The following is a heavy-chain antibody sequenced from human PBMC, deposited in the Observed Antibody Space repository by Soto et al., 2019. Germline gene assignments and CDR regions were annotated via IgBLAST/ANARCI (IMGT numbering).Heavy chain of an antibody. Sequence: ASVKVSCKAPGDTFTSYYLNWVRQAPGQGLEWNGVINPHGGSTKYAQKFQGRVTMTRDTYRSTVYMELRSLRSDDTAIYYCARSSGGNFGIIIEGSNWFDPWGQGTLVTVSS. V-gene: IGHV1-46*01. CDR3: ARSSGGNFGIIIEGSNWFDP. CDR2: INPHGGST. CDR1: GDTFTSYY. D-gene: IGHD3-3*01. J-gene: IGHJ5*02.